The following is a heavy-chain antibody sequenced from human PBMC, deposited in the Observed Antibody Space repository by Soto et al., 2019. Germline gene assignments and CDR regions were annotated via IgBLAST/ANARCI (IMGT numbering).Heavy chain of an antibody. J-gene: IGHJ1*01. D-gene: IGHD6-13*01. CDR1: GFTFSSYS. CDR2: ISSSSSSTI. V-gene: IGHV3-48*01. CDR3: ARDLGSSWYPEYFQH. Sequence: GGSLRLSCAASGFTFSSYSMNWVRQAPGKGLEWVSYISSSSSSTIYYADSVKGRFTISRDNAKNSLYLQMNSLRAEDTAVYYCARDLGSSWYPEYFQHWGQGTLVTVSP.